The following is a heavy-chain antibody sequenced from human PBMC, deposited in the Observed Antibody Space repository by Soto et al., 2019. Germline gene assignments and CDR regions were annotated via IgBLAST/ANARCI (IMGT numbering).Heavy chain of an antibody. D-gene: IGHD3-3*01. J-gene: IGHJ5*02. CDR3: ATASPSPPLPIFGTRWFDP. V-gene: IGHV4-31*03. Sequence: SETLSLTCTVSGGSISSGGYYWSWIRQHPGKGLEWIGYIYYSGSTYYNPSLKSRVTISVDTSTNQFSLKLSSVTAADTAVYYCATASPSPPLPIFGTRWFDPWGQGTLVTVSS. CDR1: GGSISSGGYY. CDR2: IYYSGST.